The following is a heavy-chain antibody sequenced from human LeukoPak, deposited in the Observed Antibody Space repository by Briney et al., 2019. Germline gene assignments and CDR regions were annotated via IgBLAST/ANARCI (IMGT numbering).Heavy chain of an antibody. CDR2: INPNDGDT. V-gene: IGHV1-2*02. J-gene: IGHJ4*02. Sequence: ASVKVACKASGYTFTDYYMHWVRQAPGQGFEWMGWINPNDGDTNYAQKFQGRVTMTRDTSISTAHMEVSRLRSDDTAVYYCARANFLYCSSTTCLFDYWGQGTLVTVSS. D-gene: IGHD2-2*01. CDR1: GYTFTDYY. CDR3: ARANFLYCSSTTCLFDY.